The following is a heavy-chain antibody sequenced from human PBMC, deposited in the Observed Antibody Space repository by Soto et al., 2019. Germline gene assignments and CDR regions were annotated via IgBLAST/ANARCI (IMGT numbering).Heavy chain of an antibody. CDR1: GGSISNFY. J-gene: IGHJ6*02. V-gene: IGHV4-59*08. D-gene: IGHD6-25*01. CDR2: VHYSGNT. CDR3: ERHNAAGSVRGGMDV. Sequence: QVQLQESGPGLVKPSETLSLTCTVSGGSISNFYWTWIRQPPGKGLEWIGNVHYSGNTNYNPSLRRRVTTSVNPAKNQLSLNLSSVAAADAAVYYCERHNAAGSVRGGMDVWGQGTTVTVSS.